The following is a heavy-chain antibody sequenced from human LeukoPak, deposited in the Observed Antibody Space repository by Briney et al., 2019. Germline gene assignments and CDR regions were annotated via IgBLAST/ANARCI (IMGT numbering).Heavy chain of an antibody. Sequence: SETLSLTCTVSGGSISSYYWSWIRQPPGKGLEWIGYIYYSGSTNYNPSLKSRVTISLDTSKNQFSLKLSSVTAADTAVYYCARDLGTQYDYMDFWGKGTTVTVSS. V-gene: IGHV4-59*01. CDR2: IYYSGST. CDR3: ARDLGTQYDYMDF. CDR1: GGSISSYY. J-gene: IGHJ6*03. D-gene: IGHD7-27*01.